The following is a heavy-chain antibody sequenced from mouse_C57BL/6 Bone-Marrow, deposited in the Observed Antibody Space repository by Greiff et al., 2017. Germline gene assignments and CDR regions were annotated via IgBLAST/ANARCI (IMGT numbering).Heavy chain of an antibody. J-gene: IGHJ1*03. V-gene: IGHV1-55*01. D-gene: IGHD1-1*01. CDR3: ARGITTVVWYFDV. CDR2: IYPGSGST. Sequence: QVQLKQSGAELVKPGASVKMSCKASGYTFTSYWITWVKQRPGQGLEWIGDIYPGSGSTNYNEKFKSKATLTVDTSSSTAYMQLSSLTSEDSAVYYCARGITTVVWYFDVWGTGTTVTVSS. CDR1: GYTFTSYW.